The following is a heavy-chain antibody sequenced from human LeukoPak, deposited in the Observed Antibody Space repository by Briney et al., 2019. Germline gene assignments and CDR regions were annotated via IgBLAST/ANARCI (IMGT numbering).Heavy chain of an antibody. V-gene: IGHV3-48*04. CDR2: ISSSGSTI. CDR1: GFTFSSYG. J-gene: IGHJ4*02. Sequence: GGSLRLSCAASGFTFSSYGMHWVRQAPGKGLEWVSYISSSGSTIYYADSVKGRFTISRDNAKNSLYLQMNSLRAEDTAVYYCARARITMIVVDPYYFDYWGQGTLVTVSS. D-gene: IGHD3-22*01. CDR3: ARARITMIVVDPYYFDY.